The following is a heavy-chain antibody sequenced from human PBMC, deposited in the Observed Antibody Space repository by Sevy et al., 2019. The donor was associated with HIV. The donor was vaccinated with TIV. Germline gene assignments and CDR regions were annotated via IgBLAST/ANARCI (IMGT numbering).Heavy chain of an antibody. D-gene: IGHD1-26*01. CDR2: IYYNGHI. CDR1: GGSITSLY. CDR3: AGENAWGRGYS. J-gene: IGHJ4*02. V-gene: IGHV4-59*08. Sequence: SEPLSLTCTVSGGSITSLYWNWIRQPPGKGLECIANIYYNGHINYNPTLKSRVTLSLDTSQNQFSLRLISVTAADTAMYYCAGENAWGRGYSWGQGTLVTVSS.